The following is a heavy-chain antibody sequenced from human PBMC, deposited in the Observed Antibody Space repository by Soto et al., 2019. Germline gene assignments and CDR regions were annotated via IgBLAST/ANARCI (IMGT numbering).Heavy chain of an antibody. CDR3: ARDRRDGYNRYFEF. D-gene: IGHD5-12*01. V-gene: IGHV4-59*01. Sequence: LSLTCTVSGVSITSYFWSWIRQTPGKGLDWIGSISFSGATYSNPSLKGRAALSVDTSENHLSLTLNSVTSADTAVYFCARDRRDGYNRYFEFWGQGNPVTVSS. CDR1: GVSITSYF. J-gene: IGHJ4*02. CDR2: ISFSGAT.